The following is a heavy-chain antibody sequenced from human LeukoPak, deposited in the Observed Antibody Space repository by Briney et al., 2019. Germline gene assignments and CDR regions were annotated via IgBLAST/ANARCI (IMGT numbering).Heavy chain of an antibody. V-gene: IGHV3-23*01. J-gene: IGHJ4*02. CDR3: ATRPLMPPRFDY. Sequence: GGSLRLSCTASGFTFSSYAMSWVRQAPVKGLQWVSAISGGGGSTYYADSVKGRFTISRDNSKSTLYLHMSSLRAEDTAIYYCATRPLMPPRFDYWGQGILVTVSS. D-gene: IGHD2-2*01. CDR2: ISGGGGST. CDR1: GFTFSSYA.